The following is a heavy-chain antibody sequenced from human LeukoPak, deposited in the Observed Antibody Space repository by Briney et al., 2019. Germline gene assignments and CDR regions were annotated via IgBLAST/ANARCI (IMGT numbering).Heavy chain of an antibody. V-gene: IGHV4-39*07. D-gene: IGHD6-13*01. CDR3: ARVRDSSSWPYFDY. CDR1: GFTVSSNY. Sequence: GSLRLSCAASGFTVSSNYMSWVRQAPGKGLEWIWSIYYSGSTYYNPSLKSRVTISVDRSKNQFSLKLSSVTAADTAVYYCARVRDSSSWPYFDYWGQGTLVTVSS. J-gene: IGHJ4*02. CDR2: IYYSGST.